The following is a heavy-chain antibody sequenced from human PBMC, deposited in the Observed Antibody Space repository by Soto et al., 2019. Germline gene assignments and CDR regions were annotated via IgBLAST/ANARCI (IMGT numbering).Heavy chain of an antibody. Sequence: QVQLVQSGAEVKKPGASVKVSCKASGYTFASYNINWVRQAAGQGLEWMGWMNPHSGNTGYAQKFQGRVTMTRNTSIRTAYMELSSLRSEDTAVYYCAFRGAWNYDWFDPWGQGTLVTVSS. CDR2: MNPHSGNT. V-gene: IGHV1-8*01. CDR3: AFRGAWNYDWFDP. J-gene: IGHJ5*02. CDR1: GYTFASYN. D-gene: IGHD1-7*01.